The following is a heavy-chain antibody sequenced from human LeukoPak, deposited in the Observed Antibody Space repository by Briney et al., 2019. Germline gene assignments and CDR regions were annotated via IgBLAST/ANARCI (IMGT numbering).Heavy chain of an antibody. CDR1: GYTFTSYD. D-gene: IGHD5-18*01. J-gene: IGHJ4*02. V-gene: IGHV1-8*01. Sequence: GASVKVSCKASGYTFTSYDINWVRQATGQGLEWMGWMNPNSGNTGYAQKFQGRVTMTRNTSVSTAYMELSSLRSEDTAVYYCARDVDTVTNFDYWGQGTLVTVSS. CDR2: MNPNSGNT. CDR3: ARDVDTVTNFDY.